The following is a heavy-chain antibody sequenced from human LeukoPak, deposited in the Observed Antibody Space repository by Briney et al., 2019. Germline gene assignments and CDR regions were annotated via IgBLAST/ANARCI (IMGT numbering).Heavy chain of an antibody. V-gene: IGHV3-53*01. J-gene: IGHJ6*02. Sequence: GGSLRLSCAASGFTVSSNYMSWVRQAPGKGLEWVSVIYSGGSTYYADSVKGRFTISRDNSKNTLYLQMNSLRAEDTAVYYCARPLSIIDGSGSYHHYYYGMDVWGQGTTVTVSS. D-gene: IGHD3-10*01. CDR2: IYSGGST. CDR1: GFTVSSNY. CDR3: ARPLSIIDGSGSYHHYYYGMDV.